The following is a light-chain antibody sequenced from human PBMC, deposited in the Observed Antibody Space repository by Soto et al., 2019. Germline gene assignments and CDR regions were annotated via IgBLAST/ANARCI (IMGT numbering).Light chain of an antibody. CDR2: TNN. V-gene: IGLV1-44*01. CDR1: TSNIGSNP. Sequence: VLTQPPSVSGTPGQTVTISCSGSTSNIGSNPVNWYQQLPGTAPRLLISTNNQRPSGVPDQFSGSRSGTSASLAISGLQSEDEADYYCAAWDDRLNGPSYVFGTGTKVTVL. CDR3: AAWDDRLNGPSYV. J-gene: IGLJ1*01.